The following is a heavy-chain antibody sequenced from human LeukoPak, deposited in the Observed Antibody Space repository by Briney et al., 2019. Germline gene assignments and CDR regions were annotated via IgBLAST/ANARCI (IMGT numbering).Heavy chain of an antibody. CDR3: ARGSRFLEWAPRLGWFDP. J-gene: IGHJ5*02. V-gene: IGHV4-59*01. D-gene: IGHD3-3*01. CDR2: IYYSGST. Sequence: SETLSLTCTVSGGSISSYYWSWIRQPPGKGLEWIGYIYYSGSTNYNPSLKSRVTISVDTSKNQFSLKLSSVTAADTAVYYCARGSRFLEWAPRLGWFDPWGQGTLVTVSS. CDR1: GGSISSYY.